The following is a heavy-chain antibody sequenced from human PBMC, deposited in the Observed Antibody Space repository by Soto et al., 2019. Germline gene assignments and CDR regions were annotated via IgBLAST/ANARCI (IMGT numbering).Heavy chain of an antibody. V-gene: IGHV3-30*18. CDR2: ISYDGSNK. J-gene: IGHJ4*02. D-gene: IGHD3-9*01. CDR3: AKDLSSPDYDILTEALTACDY. Sequence: GGSLRLSCAASGFTFSSYGMHWVRQAPGKGLEWVAVISYDGSNKYYADSVKGRFTISRDNSKNTLYLQMNSLRAEDTAVYYCAKDLSSPDYDILTEALTACDYWGQGTLVTVSS. CDR1: GFTFSSYG.